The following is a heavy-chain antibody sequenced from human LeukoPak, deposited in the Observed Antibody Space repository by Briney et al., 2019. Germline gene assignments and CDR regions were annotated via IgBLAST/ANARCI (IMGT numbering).Heavy chain of an antibody. J-gene: IGHJ6*03. D-gene: IGHD3-3*01. CDR3: RRVESQSETLQQDFWGGYYDMLDYYYMDV. CDR2: INPNSGGT. Sequence: ASVKVSCKASGYTFTGYYMHWVRQAPGQGLEWMGWINPNSGGTNYAQKFQGRVTMTRDTSISTAYMELSRLRSDDTAVYYRRRVESQSETLQQDFWGGYYDMLDYYYMDVWGKGTTVTVSS. CDR1: GYTFTGYY. V-gene: IGHV1-2*02.